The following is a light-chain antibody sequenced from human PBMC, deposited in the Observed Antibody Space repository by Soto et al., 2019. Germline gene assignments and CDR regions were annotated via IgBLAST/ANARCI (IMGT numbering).Light chain of an antibody. Sequence: DIQMTQSPSSLSASVGDRVTITCRTNQSISTYLNWYQQRPGKAPKLLIYAASNLQSGVPSGFSGSGSGTDFALTISSLHPEDSATYYCQQSYSTPYTFGQGTNLEIK. CDR2: AAS. J-gene: IGKJ2*01. CDR1: QSISTY. V-gene: IGKV1-39*01. CDR3: QQSYSTPYT.